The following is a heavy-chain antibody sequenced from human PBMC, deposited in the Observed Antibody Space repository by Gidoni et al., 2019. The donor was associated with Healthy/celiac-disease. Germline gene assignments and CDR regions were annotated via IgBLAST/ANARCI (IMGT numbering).Heavy chain of an antibody. CDR2: IYYSGST. V-gene: IGHV4-30-4*01. D-gene: IGHD3-16*01. J-gene: IGHJ4*02. CDR1: GGSISSGGYY. CDR3: ARDGGGQLPVDY. Sequence: QVQLKESGPGLVKPSQTLSLTCAVPGGSISSGGYYWSWIRQPPGKGLEWIGYIYYSGSTYYNPSLKSRVTISVDTSKNQFSLKLSSVTAADTAVYYCARDGGGQLPVDYWGQGTLVTVSS.